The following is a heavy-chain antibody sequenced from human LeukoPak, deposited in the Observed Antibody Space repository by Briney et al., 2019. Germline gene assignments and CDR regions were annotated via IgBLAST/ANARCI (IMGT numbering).Heavy chain of an antibody. Sequence: GGSLRLSCAASGFTFSSYWMSWVRQAPGKGLEWVANIKQDGSEKYYVDSVKGRFTISRDNAKNSLYLQMNSLRAEDTAVYYCAGHNYYDSSSVDIWGQGTMVTVSS. D-gene: IGHD3-22*01. CDR1: GFTFSSYW. CDR2: IKQDGSEK. J-gene: IGHJ3*02. V-gene: IGHV3-7*01. CDR3: AGHNYYDSSSVDI.